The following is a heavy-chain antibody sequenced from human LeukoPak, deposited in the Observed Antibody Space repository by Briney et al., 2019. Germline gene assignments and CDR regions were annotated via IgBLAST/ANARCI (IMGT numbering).Heavy chain of an antibody. V-gene: IGHV4-61*08. Sequence: PSETLSLTCTVSGGSISSGGYYWSWIRQHPGKGLEWIGYIYYSGSTNYNPSLKSRVTISVDTSKNQFSLKLSSVTAADTAVYYCARAGKEWELLSRLDYYSYGMDVWGQGTTVTVSS. CDR3: ARAGKEWELLSRLDYYSYGMDV. CDR2: IYYSGST. CDR1: GGSISSGGYY. D-gene: IGHD1-26*01. J-gene: IGHJ6*02.